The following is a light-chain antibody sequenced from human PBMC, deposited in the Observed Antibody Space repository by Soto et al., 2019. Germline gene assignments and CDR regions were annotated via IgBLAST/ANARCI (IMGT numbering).Light chain of an antibody. V-gene: IGKV3-20*01. CDR1: QSLSSNF. Sequence: IGLSQSPGTLSLSTGERATLSCRASQSLSSNFLAWYQQKPGQPPRLLIYDSSTRATGFPDRFSGSGSGTDFTLTISSLQSEDFAIYYCQQYNTWTWTFGQGTKVDIK. J-gene: IGKJ1*01. CDR3: QQYNTWTWT. CDR2: DSS.